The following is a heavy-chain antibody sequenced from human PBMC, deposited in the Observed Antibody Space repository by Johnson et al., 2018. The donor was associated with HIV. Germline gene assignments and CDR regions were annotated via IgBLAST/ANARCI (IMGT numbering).Heavy chain of an antibody. CDR1: GFTFSSYW. CDR2: IKQDGSEK. J-gene: IGHJ3*01. Sequence: VQLVESGGGLVKPGGSLRLSCAASGFTFSSYWMSWVRQAPGKGLEWVANIKQDGSEKYYVDSVKGRFTISRDNAKNSLYLQMNSLRAEDTAVYYCAKDAYLIMIVMVSSALYAFDLWGQGTMVPVSS. CDR3: AKDAYLIMIVMVSSALYAFDL. V-gene: IGHV3-7*03. D-gene: IGHD3-22*01.